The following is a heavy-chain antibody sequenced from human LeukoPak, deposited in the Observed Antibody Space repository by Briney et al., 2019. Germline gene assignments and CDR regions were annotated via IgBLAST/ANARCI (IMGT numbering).Heavy chain of an antibody. CDR1: GGSISCYY. V-gene: IGHV4-59*07. CDR2: ISNRGST. Sequence: PSAPLSLTCTVSGGSISCYYWSWIRQPPGRRLGRIAYISNRGSTQYNLPLKRRVTISVDTSKNQFSLKLSDVIAADTAVYYCARGFDGVAGWFDPWGQGTLVTVSS. CDR3: ARGFDGVAGWFDP. J-gene: IGHJ5*02. D-gene: IGHD3-9*01.